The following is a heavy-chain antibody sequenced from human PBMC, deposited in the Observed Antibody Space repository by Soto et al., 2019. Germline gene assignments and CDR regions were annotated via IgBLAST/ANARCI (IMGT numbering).Heavy chain of an antibody. J-gene: IGHJ4*02. CDR3: ARDRGTPYSSSLSFDY. Sequence: ASVKVSCKASGGTFSSYAISWVRQAPGQGLEWMGGIIPIFGTANYAQKFQGRVTITADESTSAAYMELSSLRSEDTAVYYCARDRGTPYSSSLSFDYWGQGTLVTVSS. D-gene: IGHD6-6*01. V-gene: IGHV1-69*13. CDR2: IIPIFGTA. CDR1: GGTFSSYA.